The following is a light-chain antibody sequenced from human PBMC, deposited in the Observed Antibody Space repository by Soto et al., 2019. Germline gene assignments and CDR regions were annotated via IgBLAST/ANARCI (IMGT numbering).Light chain of an antibody. V-gene: IGKV3-20*01. J-gene: IGKJ4*01. Sequence: ETVLTQSPGTLSLSPGERATLSCRASQSVSNSYLAWYHQKPGQAPRLLIYGASNRATGIPDRFSGSGSGTYFTLTISRLEPEDSAAYYCQQYGFSLTFGGGTKVEIQ. CDR1: QSVSNSY. CDR2: GAS. CDR3: QQYGFSLT.